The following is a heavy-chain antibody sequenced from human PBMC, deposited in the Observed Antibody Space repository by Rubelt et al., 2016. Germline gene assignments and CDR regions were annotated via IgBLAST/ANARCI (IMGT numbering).Heavy chain of an antibody. CDR2: ISANGDRT. CDR1: SDNF. CDR3: ARRNWGLGSYYGMDV. V-gene: IGHV3-11*01. J-gene: IGHJ6*02. D-gene: IGHD3-16*01. Sequence: SDNFMTWVRQAPGKGLEWVSGISANGDRTYYADSVRGRFSISRDNAKNSLYLQMNSLRVEDTAVYYCARRNWGLGSYYGMDVWGQGTTVTVSS.